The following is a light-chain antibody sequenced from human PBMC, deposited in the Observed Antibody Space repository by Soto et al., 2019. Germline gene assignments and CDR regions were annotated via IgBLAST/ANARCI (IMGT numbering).Light chain of an antibody. J-gene: IGKJ3*01. V-gene: IGKV3-15*01. Sequence: EIVMTQSPATLSVSPGERATLSCRASQSVSTNLAWYQQKPGQGPRLLIFGASTRAIGIPARFSGSGSGTDFTLTISSLQSEDFATYYCQQFKSYPITFGPGTNVDIK. CDR1: QSVSTN. CDR2: GAS. CDR3: QQFKSYPIT.